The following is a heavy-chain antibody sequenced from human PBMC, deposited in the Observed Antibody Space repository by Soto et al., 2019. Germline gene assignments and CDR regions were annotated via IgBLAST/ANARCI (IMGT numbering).Heavy chain of an antibody. CDR2: INNDGSSV. Sequence: EVQLVESGGGLVQPGGSLRLSCAASGFTLSDNWIHWVRRAPGKGLVWVSRINNDGSSVTYADSVKGRFTLSRDNAKNTWFVQMDSLRVEDTAMYYCVRAPEQRPFDYWGQGTLVNVSS. CDR1: GFTLSDNW. D-gene: IGHD6-25*01. V-gene: IGHV3-74*03. CDR3: VRAPEQRPFDY. J-gene: IGHJ4*02.